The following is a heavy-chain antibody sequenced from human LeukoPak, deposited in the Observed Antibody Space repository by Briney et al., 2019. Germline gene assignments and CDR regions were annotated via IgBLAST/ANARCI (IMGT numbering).Heavy chain of an antibody. CDR1: GFTFSSYG. J-gene: IGHJ4*02. CDR3: AKGLVVVAGLSPFFDY. D-gene: IGHD2-15*01. Sequence: PGRSLRLSCAASGFTFSSYGMHWVRQAPGKGLEWVAVISYDGSNKYYADSVKGRFTISRDNSKNALYLQMNSLRAEDTAVYYCAKGLVVVAGLSPFFDYWGQGTLVTVSS. CDR2: ISYDGSNK. V-gene: IGHV3-30*18.